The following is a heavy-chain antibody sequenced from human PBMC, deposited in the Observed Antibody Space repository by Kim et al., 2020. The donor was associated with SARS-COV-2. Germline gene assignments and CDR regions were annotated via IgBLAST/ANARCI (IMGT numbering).Heavy chain of an antibody. V-gene: IGHV3-30-3*01. CDR1: GFTFSSYA. CDR2: ISYDGSNK. D-gene: IGHD2-15*01. Sequence: GGSLRLSCAASGFTFSSYAMHWVRQAPGKGLEWVAVISYDGSNKYYADSVKGRFTISRDNSKNTLYLQMNSLRAEDTAVYYCAREIKWSVVEYGMDVWGQGTTVTVSS. CDR3: AREIKWSVVEYGMDV. J-gene: IGHJ6*02.